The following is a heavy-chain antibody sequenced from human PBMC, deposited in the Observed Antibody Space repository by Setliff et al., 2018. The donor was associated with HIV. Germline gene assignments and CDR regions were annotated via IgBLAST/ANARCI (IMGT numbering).Heavy chain of an antibody. CDR1: GYSISSGYS. CDR3: AHSLLGAPMIDY. CDR2: AYHSGRA. J-gene: IGHJ4*02. V-gene: IGHV4-38-2*01. D-gene: IGHD3-16*01. Sequence: PSETLSLTCAVSGYSISSGYSWGWVRQPPGKGLEWIGNAYHSGRAFYNPSLESRVTMSIDSSKNLFSLRLDSVTAADSAFYFCAHSLLGAPMIDYWGQGMLVTVSS.